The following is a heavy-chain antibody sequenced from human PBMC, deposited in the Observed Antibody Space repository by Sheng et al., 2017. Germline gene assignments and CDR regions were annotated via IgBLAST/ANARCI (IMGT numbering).Heavy chain of an antibody. CDR1: DYSISSGHN. Sequence: QVQLQESGPGLVKPSETLSLTCTVSDYSISSGHNWGWIRQPPGKGLEWIGSIYHSGSTYYNPSLKSRVTILVDTSKNSFSLKLSSVTAADTAVYYCXRVHQDAPTVAHNFDYWGQGTLVTVSS. J-gene: IGHJ4*02. CDR3: XRVHQDAPTVAHNFDY. CDR2: IYHSGST. D-gene: IGHD4-17*01. V-gene: IGHV4-38-2*02.